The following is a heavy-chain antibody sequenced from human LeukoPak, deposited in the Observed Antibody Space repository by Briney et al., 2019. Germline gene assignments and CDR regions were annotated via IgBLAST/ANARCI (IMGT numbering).Heavy chain of an antibody. V-gene: IGHV4-61*01. CDR3: ARHSKGTYSITMVRGVTYFDY. D-gene: IGHD3-10*01. CDR2: IYYSGST. CDR1: GGSVSSGSYY. J-gene: IGHJ4*02. Sequence: SGTLSLTCTVSGGSVSSGSYYWSWIRQPPGKGLEWIGYIYYSGSTNYNPSLKSRVTISVDTSKNQFSLKLSSVTAADTAVYYCARHSKGTYSITMVRGVTYFDYWGQGTLVTVSS.